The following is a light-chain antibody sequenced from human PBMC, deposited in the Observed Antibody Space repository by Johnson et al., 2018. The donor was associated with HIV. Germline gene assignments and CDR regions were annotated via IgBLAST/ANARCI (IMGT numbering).Light chain of an antibody. J-gene: IGLJ1*01. CDR1: SSNIGSHY. Sequence: QSVLTQPPSVSAAPGQKVTISCSGSSSNIGSHYVSWYQQVPGTAPRLVIYDTIKRHSGIPDLFSGSKSGTSATLGITGLQTGDEADYYCGTWNGSLSAGFFGTGTKVTVL. CDR2: DTI. CDR3: GTWNGSLSAGF. V-gene: IGLV1-51*01.